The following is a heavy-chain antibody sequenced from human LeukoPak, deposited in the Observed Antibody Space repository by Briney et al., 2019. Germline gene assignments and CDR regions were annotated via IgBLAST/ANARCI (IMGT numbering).Heavy chain of an antibody. CDR3: ARTTLLYYDFWSGYPPGYGMDV. CDR2: IYYSGST. Sequence: SSETLSLTCTVSGGSISSGDYYWSWIRQPPGKGPEWIGYIYYSGSTHYNPSLKSRVTISVDTSKNQLSLKLSSVTAADTAVYYCARTTLLYYDFWSGYPPGYGMDVWGQGTTVTVSS. V-gene: IGHV4-30-4*01. CDR1: GGSISSGDYY. D-gene: IGHD3-3*01. J-gene: IGHJ6*02.